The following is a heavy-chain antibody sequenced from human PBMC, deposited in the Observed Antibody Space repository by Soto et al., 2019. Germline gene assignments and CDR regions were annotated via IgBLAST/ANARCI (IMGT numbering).Heavy chain of an antibody. Sequence: PSETLSLTCTVSGGSISSGNYYWSWIRQPPGKGLEWIGYICCGGSISCNPSLKSRITMSEDTSKNQFSLNLKSVTAADAAVYYCARYCSSTSCLNFDYWGQGLLVTVSS. D-gene: IGHD2-2*01. CDR3: ARYCSSTSCLNFDY. V-gene: IGHV4-30-4*01. CDR2: ICCGGSI. J-gene: IGHJ4*02. CDR1: GGSISSGNYY.